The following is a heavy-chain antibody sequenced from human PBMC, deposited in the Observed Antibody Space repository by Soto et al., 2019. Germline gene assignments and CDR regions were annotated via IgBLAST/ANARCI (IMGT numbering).Heavy chain of an antibody. V-gene: IGHV1-2*04. Sequence: ASVKVSCKASGYTFTGYYMHWVRQAPGQGLEWMGWINPNSGGTNYAQKFQGWVTMTRDTSISTAYMELSRLRSDDTAVYYCARDSSGRSVSYMDVWGKGTTVTVSS. J-gene: IGHJ6*03. CDR1: GYTFTGYY. D-gene: IGHD6-19*01. CDR3: ARDSSGRSVSYMDV. CDR2: INPNSGGT.